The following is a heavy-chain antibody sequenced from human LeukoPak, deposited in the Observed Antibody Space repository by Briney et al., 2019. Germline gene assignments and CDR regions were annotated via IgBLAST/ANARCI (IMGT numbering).Heavy chain of an antibody. CDR2: ITNRGSYL. D-gene: IGHD3-10*02. CDR1: GFTFSSYS. Sequence: PGGSLRLSCTASGFTFSSYSMSWVRQAPGKGLEWVSSITNRGSYLYYADSVKGRFTISRDNAKNSLYLQMNSLRAEDTAVYYCAELGITMIGGVWGKGTTVTISS. J-gene: IGHJ6*04. CDR3: AELGITMIGGV. V-gene: IGHV3-21*01.